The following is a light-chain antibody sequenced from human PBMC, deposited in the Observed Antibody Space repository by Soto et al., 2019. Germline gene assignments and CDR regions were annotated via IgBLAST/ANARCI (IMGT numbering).Light chain of an antibody. CDR3: QQYGSSRT. V-gene: IGKV3-20*01. CDR2: GSS. J-gene: IGKJ1*01. Sequence: DIVLTQSPGTLSLSPGERATLSCRASQTVSRSYLAWYQQKPGQAPRLLIYGSSSRATGIPERFSGSGAGADFPLTSSILEPEYFAEYYCQQYGSSRTFGQGTKVEI. CDR1: QTVSRSY.